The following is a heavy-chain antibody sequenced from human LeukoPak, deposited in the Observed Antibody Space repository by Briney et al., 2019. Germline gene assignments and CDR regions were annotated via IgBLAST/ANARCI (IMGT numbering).Heavy chain of an antibody. J-gene: IGHJ4*02. V-gene: IGHV1-18*01. Sequence: GASVKVSCKASGYTFTTYSVNWVRQAPGQGLEWMGWISGYSGNTNYAQKLQGRVTMTTDTSTSTAYMELRSLRSDDTAIYYCARGYSSGRDYYFDYWDQGTLVTVSS. CDR1: GYTFTTYS. CDR3: ARGYSSGRDYYFDY. CDR2: ISGYSGNT. D-gene: IGHD6-19*01.